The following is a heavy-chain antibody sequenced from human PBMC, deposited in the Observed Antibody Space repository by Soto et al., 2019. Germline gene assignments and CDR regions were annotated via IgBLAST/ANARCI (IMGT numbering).Heavy chain of an antibody. CDR1: GYIFSNYW. V-gene: IGHV5-51*01. CDR2: IYPGDSDT. J-gene: IGHJ6*04. Sequence: GESLKISCRGSGYIFSNYWIGWVRQMPGKGLEWMGIIYPGDSDTRYSPSFQGQVTISADKSISTAYLQWSSLKASDTAIYYCAXXXGXYXXXXXXXXXXXXMDVRGAGATVTVSS. CDR3: AXXXGXYXXXXXXXXXXXXMDV. D-gene: IGHD3-16*01.